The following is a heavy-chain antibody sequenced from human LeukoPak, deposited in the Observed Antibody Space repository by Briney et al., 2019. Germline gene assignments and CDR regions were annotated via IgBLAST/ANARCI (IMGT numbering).Heavy chain of an antibody. CDR2: IRSKAYGGTT. D-gene: IGHD3-10*01. V-gene: IGHV3-49*04. J-gene: IGHJ4*02. Sequence: GGSLRLSCTASGFTFGDYAMSWVRQAPGKGLEWVGFIRSKAYGGTTEYAASVKGRFTISRDDSKSIAYLQMNSLKTEDTAVYYCARAYGPLDYWGQGTLVTVSS. CDR3: ARAYGPLDY. CDR1: GFTFGDYA.